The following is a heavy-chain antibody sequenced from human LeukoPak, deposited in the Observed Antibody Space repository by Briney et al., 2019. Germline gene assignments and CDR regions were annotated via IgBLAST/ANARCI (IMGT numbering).Heavy chain of an antibody. CDR3: HYLSTPKIHFDH. V-gene: IGHV4-61*05. Sequence: SETLSLTCTVSGGSISSSSYYWGWIRQPPGKGLEWIGYIYYSGSTNYNPSLKSRVTTSLDTSKKQFSIYYCARGMVSYYGSGTHYLSTPKIHFDHWGQGILVTVSS. CDR1: GGSISSSSYY. CDR2: IYYSGST. J-gene: IGHJ4*02. D-gene: IGHD3-10*01.